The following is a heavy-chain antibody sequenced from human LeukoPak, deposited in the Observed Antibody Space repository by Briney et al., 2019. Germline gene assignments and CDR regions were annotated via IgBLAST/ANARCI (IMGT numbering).Heavy chain of an antibody. CDR2: ISSSGTTI. Sequence: PGGSLRLSCAASGFIFSDYYMSWIRQAPGKGLEWVSYISSSGTTIYYADSVKGRFTISRDNARNSVYLQMDSLRAEDTAVYYCARRCGSTSCLQYWGQGTLVTVSS. V-gene: IGHV3-11*04. CDR1: GFIFSDYY. CDR3: ARRCGSTSCLQY. D-gene: IGHD2-2*01. J-gene: IGHJ4*02.